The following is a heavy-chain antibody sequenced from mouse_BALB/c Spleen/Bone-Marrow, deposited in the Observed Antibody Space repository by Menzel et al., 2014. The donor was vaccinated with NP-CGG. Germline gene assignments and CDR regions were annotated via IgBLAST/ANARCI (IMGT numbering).Heavy chain of an antibody. J-gene: IGHJ3*01. CDR1: GYTFSRYW. D-gene: IGHD2-1*01. V-gene: IGHV1-9*01. CDR3: ARNYGNYVWFAN. Sequence: VQLQQSGAELMKPGASVKISCKATGYTFSRYWIERVKQRPGHGLEWIGEILPESGCTNYNEKFKGKATFTADTSSNTAYMQLSSLTSEDSAVYYCARNYGNYVWFANWGQGTLVTVSA. CDR2: ILPESGCT.